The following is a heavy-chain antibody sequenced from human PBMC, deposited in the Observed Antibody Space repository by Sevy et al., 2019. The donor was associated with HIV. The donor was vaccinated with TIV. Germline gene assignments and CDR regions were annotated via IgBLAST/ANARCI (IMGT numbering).Heavy chain of an antibody. D-gene: IGHD6-13*01. CDR1: GDSVSSNSAA. V-gene: IGHV6-1*01. Sequence: SQTLSLTCAISGDSVSSNSAAWNWIWQSASRGLEWLRWTYYRSKWYNDYAVSVKSRITINPDTSKNQFSLQLNSVTPEDTAVYYSARDRGSSLDWFDPWGQGTLVTVSS. J-gene: IGHJ5*02. CDR3: ARDRGSSLDWFDP. CDR2: TYYRSKWYN.